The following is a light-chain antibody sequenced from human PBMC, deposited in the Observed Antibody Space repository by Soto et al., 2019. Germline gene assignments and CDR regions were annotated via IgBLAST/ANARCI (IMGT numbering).Light chain of an antibody. CDR3: QQHYSYTGT. J-gene: IGKJ1*01. CDR1: QDIRSY. CDR2: GAS. V-gene: IGKV1-8*01. Sequence: IRMTQSPSSLSAATGDRVTITCRASQDIRSYLVWYQQKAGKAPKVLISGASTLQNEVPSRFSGSGSGTHFTLTISSLQSEDSATYYCQQHYSYTGTCGQGTRLEI.